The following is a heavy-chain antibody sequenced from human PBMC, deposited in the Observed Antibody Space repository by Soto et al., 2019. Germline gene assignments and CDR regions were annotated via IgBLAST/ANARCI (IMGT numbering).Heavy chain of an antibody. Sequence: QLQLQESGPGLVKPSETLSLTCTVSGGSISSSSYYWGWIRQPPGKGLEWIGSIYYSGSTYYNPSLKSRVTISVDTSKNQFSLKLSSVTAADTAVYYCARHRGYGDSTYYYYYYMDVWGKGTTVTVSS. CDR3: ARHRGYGDSTYYYYYYMDV. J-gene: IGHJ6*03. CDR2: IYYSGST. D-gene: IGHD4-17*01. CDR1: GGSISSSSYY. V-gene: IGHV4-39*01.